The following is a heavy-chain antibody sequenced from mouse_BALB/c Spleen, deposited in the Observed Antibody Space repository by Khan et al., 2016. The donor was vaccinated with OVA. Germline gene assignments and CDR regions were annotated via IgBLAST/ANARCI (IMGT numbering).Heavy chain of an antibody. J-gene: IGHJ4*01. CDR1: GYTFTSYD. V-gene: IGHV1S56*01. CDR3: ARRRGSMDY. Sequence: QIQLVQSGTELVKPGASVKLSCKASGYTFTSYDINWVRQRPEQGLEWIGWIFPGDDNTNYNEKFKGKATLTTEKSSSTAYMQLSRLTSEDSAVYFCARRRGSMDYWGQGTSVTVSS. CDR2: IFPGDDNT.